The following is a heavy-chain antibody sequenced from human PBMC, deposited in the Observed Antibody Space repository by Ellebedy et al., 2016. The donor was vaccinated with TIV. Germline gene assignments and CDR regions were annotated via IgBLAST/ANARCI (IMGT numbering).Heavy chain of an antibody. CDR1: GYTFNIYA. CDR2: INAGNGNT. J-gene: IGHJ5*02. D-gene: IGHD2-8*01. Sequence: AASVKVSCKASGYTFNIYALHWVRLAPGQSLEWMGWINAGNGNTKYSQKFQGRVTITSDTSANTAYMELSSLRSEDTAVYYCARAVYGMGWFDPWGQGTLVTVSS. CDR3: ARAVYGMGWFDP. V-gene: IGHV1-3*01.